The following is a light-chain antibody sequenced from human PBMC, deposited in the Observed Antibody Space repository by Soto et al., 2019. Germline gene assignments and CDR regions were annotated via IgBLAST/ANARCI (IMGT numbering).Light chain of an antibody. V-gene: IGKV1-5*03. Sequence: DIQMTQSPSTLSASVGDIVTITCRASQSINNWLAWYQQKPGKAPKLLIYEASSLLSGVPSRISGSGSGTEFTLTISSLQPDDFADYYCQHYDSYSSPFGQGTKLDI. CDR2: EAS. J-gene: IGKJ2*01. CDR3: QHYDSYSSP. CDR1: QSINNW.